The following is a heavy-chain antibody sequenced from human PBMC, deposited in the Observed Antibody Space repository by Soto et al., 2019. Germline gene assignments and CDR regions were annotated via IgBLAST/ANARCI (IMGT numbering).Heavy chain of an antibody. Sequence: GGSLRVSCAASGFTVSSNYMSWVRQAPGKGLEWVSVIYSGGSTYYADSVKGRFTISRDNSKNTLYLQMNSLRAEDTAVYYCARRGAGYYGSGSYFRHYYSYYGMHVWGQGTKVPVSS. J-gene: IGHJ6*02. CDR2: IYSGGST. D-gene: IGHD3-10*01. V-gene: IGHV3-53*01. CDR3: ARRGAGYYGSGSYFRHYYSYYGMHV. CDR1: GFTVSSNY.